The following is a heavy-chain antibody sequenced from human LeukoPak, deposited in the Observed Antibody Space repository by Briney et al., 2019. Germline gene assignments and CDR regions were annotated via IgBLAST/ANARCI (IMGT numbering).Heavy chain of an antibody. J-gene: IGHJ4*02. CDR2: IKQDGSEK. Sequence: GGSLRLSCAASGFTFSSYWMSWVRQAPGKGLEWVANIKQDGSEKYDVDSVKGRFTISRDNAKNSLYLQMNSLRAEDTAVYYCARVRFFNYYYFDYWGQGTLVTVSS. V-gene: IGHV3-7*01. D-gene: IGHD3-3*01. CDR1: GFTFSSYW. CDR3: ARVRFFNYYYFDY.